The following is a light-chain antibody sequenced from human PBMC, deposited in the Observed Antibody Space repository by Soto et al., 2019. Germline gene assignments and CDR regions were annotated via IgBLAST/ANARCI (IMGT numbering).Light chain of an antibody. Sequence: QLVLTQSPSASASLGASVKLTCTLSSGHSSYVIAWHQQQAEKGPRYLMKLSSDGSHSKGDGIPDRFSGSSSGAERYLTISSLQSEDEADYYCQTWDTGIQVFGGGTKVTVL. J-gene: IGLJ3*02. V-gene: IGLV4-69*01. CDR3: QTWDTGIQV. CDR1: SGHSSYV. CDR2: LSSDGSH.